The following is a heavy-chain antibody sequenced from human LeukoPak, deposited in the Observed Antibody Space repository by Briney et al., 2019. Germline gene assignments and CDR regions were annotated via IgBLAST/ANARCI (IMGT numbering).Heavy chain of an antibody. V-gene: IGHV3-23*01. Sequence: GGSLRLSCAASGFTSSSFAMSWVRQAPGKGPEWVSGISGSGDSIFYADSVKGRFTISRDNSNSTLYLQMNSLRAEGTAVYYCAHSRSDYVDDALDIWGQGTVVTVSS. CDR1: GFTSSSFA. CDR2: ISGSGDSI. D-gene: IGHD4-17*01. CDR3: AHSRSDYVDDALDI. J-gene: IGHJ3*02.